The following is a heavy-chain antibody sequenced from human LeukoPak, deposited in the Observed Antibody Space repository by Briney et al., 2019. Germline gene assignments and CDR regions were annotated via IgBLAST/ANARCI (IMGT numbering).Heavy chain of an antibody. CDR1: GFTFSSYG. CDR3: AKEIGPWYSSGWYPNYYYYGMDV. J-gene: IGHJ6*02. V-gene: IGHV3-30*18. Sequence: PGRSLRLSCAASGFTFSSYGMHWVRQAPGKGLEWVAVISYDGSNKYYADSVKGRFTISRDNSKNTLYLQMNSLRAEDTAVYYCAKEIGPWYSSGWYPNYYYYGMDVWGQGTLVTVSS. CDR2: ISYDGSNK. D-gene: IGHD6-19*01.